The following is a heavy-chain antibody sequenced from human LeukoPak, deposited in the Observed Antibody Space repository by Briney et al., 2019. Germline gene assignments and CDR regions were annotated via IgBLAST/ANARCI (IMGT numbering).Heavy chain of an antibody. CDR1: GLTFSSHW. V-gene: IGHV3-74*01. Sequence: GGSLRLSCAASGLTFSSHWMHWVRQAPGKGLVWVSRITNDGSSTTYADSVKGRFTISRDNSKDTLYLQMNSLRAEDTAVYYCAKSPGYRYFDYWGQGTLVTVSS. CDR2: ITNDGSST. D-gene: IGHD5-18*01. J-gene: IGHJ4*02. CDR3: AKSPGYRYFDY.